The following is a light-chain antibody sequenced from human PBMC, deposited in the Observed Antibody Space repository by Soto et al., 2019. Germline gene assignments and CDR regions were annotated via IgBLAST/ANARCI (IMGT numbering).Light chain of an antibody. CDR1: QSISSW. J-gene: IGKJ1*01. Sequence: DLQMTQSPSTLSASVGERVTITCRASQSISSWLAWYQQKPGKAPKILIYDASSLESGVPSRLSGSGSGTELTLTISSLQPDDFATYYCQQYNSYSRTXGQGTKVDIK. CDR2: DAS. CDR3: QQYNSYSRT. V-gene: IGKV1-5*01.